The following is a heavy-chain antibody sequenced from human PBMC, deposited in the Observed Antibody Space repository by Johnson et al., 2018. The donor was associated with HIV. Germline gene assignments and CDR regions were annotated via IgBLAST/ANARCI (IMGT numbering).Heavy chain of an antibody. V-gene: IGHV3-30*14. CDR2: ISYDGSNK. CDR1: GFTFSSYA. Sequence: QVQLVESGGGLVQPGGSLRLSCAASGFTFSSYAMHWVRQAPGKGLEWVAVISYDGSNKYYADSVKGRFTISRDNSKNTLYLQMNSLRAEDTAIYYCARGRGWWLQLGGAFDIWGQGTMVTVSS. CDR3: ARGRGWWLQLGGAFDI. J-gene: IGHJ3*02. D-gene: IGHD5-24*01.